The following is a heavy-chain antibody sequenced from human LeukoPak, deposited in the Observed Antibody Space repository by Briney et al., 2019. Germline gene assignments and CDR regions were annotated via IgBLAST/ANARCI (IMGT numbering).Heavy chain of an antibody. J-gene: IGHJ4*02. Sequence: PGGSLRLSCAASGFTFSSYSMNWVRQAPGKGLEWVSYISSSSTIYYADSVKGRFTISRDNAKNSLYLQMNSLRAEDTAVYYCARSHSMVDFDYWGQGTLVTVSS. V-gene: IGHV3-48*04. D-gene: IGHD4/OR15-4a*01. CDR2: ISSSSTI. CDR3: ARSHSMVDFDY. CDR1: GFTFSSYS.